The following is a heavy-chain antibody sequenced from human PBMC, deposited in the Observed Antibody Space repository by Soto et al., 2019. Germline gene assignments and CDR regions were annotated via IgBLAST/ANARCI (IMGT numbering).Heavy chain of an antibody. D-gene: IGHD2-2*02. J-gene: IGHJ6*02. Sequence: GSLRLSCAASGFTFSSYGMHWVRQAPGKGLEWVAVIWYDGSNKYYADSVKGRFIISRDNSKNTLYLQMNSLRDEDTAVYYCARELGYCSSTSCYKGYYGMDVWGPGTTVTGSS. CDR1: GFTFSSYG. CDR2: IWYDGSNK. CDR3: ARELGYCSSTSCYKGYYGMDV. V-gene: IGHV3-33*01.